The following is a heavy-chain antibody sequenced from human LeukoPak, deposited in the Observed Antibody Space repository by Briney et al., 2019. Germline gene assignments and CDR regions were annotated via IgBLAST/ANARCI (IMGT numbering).Heavy chain of an antibody. D-gene: IGHD3-22*01. CDR3: STTTSGYLPRFDP. J-gene: IGHJ5*02. CDR2: IYYSGST. CDR1: GGSIGSGGYY. Sequence: SQTLSLTCTVSGGSIGSGGYYWSWIRQHPGKGLEWIGYIYYSGSTYYNPSLKSRVTISVDTSKNQSSLKLSSVTAADTAVYYCSTTTSGYLPRFDPWGQGTLVTVSS. V-gene: IGHV4-31*03.